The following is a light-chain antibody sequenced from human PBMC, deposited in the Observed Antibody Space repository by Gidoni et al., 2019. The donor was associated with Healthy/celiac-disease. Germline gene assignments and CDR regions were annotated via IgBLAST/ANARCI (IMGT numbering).Light chain of an antibody. CDR1: QSVSSN. CDR3: QQYNNWPRT. CDR2: GAS. V-gene: IGKV3-15*01. Sequence: EIVMTQSPATLSVSPGERATLSCMASQSVSSNLAWYQQKPGQAPRLLIYGASSGSGTEFTLTISSLQSEDFAVYYCQQYNNWPRTFGQGTKVEIK. J-gene: IGKJ1*01.